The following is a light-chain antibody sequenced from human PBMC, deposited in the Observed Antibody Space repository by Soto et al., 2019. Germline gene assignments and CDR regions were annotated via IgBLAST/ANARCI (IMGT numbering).Light chain of an antibody. CDR3: CSYGGTFEV. CDR1: TSDVGGYNY. CDR2: DVT. Sequence: QSALTQPRSVSGSPGQAVTISCTGTTSDVGGYNYVSWYQQHPGEAPKLMIYDVTKRPSGVPDRFSGSKSGNTASLTISGLQTEDEADYYCCSYGGTFEVFGGGTKVTVL. J-gene: IGLJ3*02. V-gene: IGLV2-11*01.